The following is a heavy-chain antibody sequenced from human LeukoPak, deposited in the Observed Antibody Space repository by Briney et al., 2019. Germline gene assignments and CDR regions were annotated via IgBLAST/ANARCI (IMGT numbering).Heavy chain of an antibody. Sequence: GGSLRLSCAVSGITLSNYGMSWVRQAPGKGLEWVAGISDSGGRTNYADSVKGRFTISRDNPKNTLSLQMNSLRTEDTAVYFCAKRGVVIRGFLVGFHKEAYYYDSWGQGALATVPS. CDR1: GITLSNYG. D-gene: IGHD3-10*01. J-gene: IGHJ4*02. CDR3: AKRGVVIRGFLVGFHKEAYYYDS. V-gene: IGHV3-23*01. CDR2: ISDSGGRT.